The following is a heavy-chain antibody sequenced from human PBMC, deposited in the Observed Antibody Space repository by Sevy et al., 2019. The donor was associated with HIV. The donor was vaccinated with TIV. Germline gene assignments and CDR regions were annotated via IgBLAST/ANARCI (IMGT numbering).Heavy chain of an antibody. J-gene: IGHJ4*02. CDR3: ARGVIDSSSWYEGEQGLDY. Sequence: GGSLRLSCAASGFTFSSYAMHWVRQAPGKGLEWVAVISYDGSNKYYADSVKGRFTISRDNSKNTLYLQMNSLRAEDTAVYYCARGVIDSSSWYEGEQGLDYWGQGTLVTVSS. CDR2: ISYDGSNK. CDR1: GFTFSSYA. V-gene: IGHV3-30-3*01. D-gene: IGHD6-13*01.